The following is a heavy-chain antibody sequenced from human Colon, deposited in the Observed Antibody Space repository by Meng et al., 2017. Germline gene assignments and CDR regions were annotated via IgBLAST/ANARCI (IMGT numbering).Heavy chain of an antibody. CDR1: GFTFSNAW. CDR3: TTNPHYDFWSGYPPPDY. CDR2: IKSKTDGGTT. J-gene: IGHJ4*02. V-gene: IGHV3-15*01. D-gene: IGHD3-3*01. Sequence: WGSLRLSCAASGFTFSNAWMSWVRQAPGKGLERVGRIKSKTDGGTTDYAAPVKGRFTISRNDSKNTLYLQRNSLKTEDTAVYYCTTNPHYDFWSGYPPPDYWGQGTLVPVSS.